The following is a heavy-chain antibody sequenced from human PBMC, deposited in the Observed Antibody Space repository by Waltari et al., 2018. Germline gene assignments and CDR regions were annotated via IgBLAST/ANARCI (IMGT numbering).Heavy chain of an antibody. D-gene: IGHD5-12*01. CDR3: AREVALSDYFDY. CDR1: GVTFSSYS. V-gene: IGHV3-48*01. J-gene: IGHJ4*02. CDR2: ISSSSSTI. Sequence: EVKLVESGGGLVQLGGPLRVSCAASGVTFSSYSLTVFRQAPGKGLEWVSHISSSSSTIYYAESVKGRFTISRENAKNSLYLQMNSLRAEDTAVYYCAREVALSDYFDYWGQGTLVTVSS.